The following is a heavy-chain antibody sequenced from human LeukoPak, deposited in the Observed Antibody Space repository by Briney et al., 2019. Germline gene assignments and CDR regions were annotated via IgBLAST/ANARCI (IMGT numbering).Heavy chain of an antibody. Sequence: PGGSLRLSCAASGFTFSSFGMRWVRQAPGKGLEWVSAISGSGGTTYYAAPVKGRFTISRDDSKNTLYLQMNSLKTEDTAVYYCTRTMYFFSDWGQGTLVTVSS. CDR2: ISGSGGTT. D-gene: IGHD3-10*02. V-gene: IGHV3-23*01. CDR3: TRTMYFFSD. CDR1: GFTFSSFG. J-gene: IGHJ4*02.